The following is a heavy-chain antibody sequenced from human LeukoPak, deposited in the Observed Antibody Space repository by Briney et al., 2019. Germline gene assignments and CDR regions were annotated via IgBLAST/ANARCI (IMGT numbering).Heavy chain of an antibody. J-gene: IGHJ3*02. CDR3: ARVAERTWLPYDAAFDI. D-gene: IGHD3-9*01. CDR2: IYYSGST. V-gene: IGHV4-59*01. Sequence: SQTLSLTCTVSGVSISSYYWSWLRQSPGKGLEWIGYIYYSGSTNYNPSLKSRLTISVDTSKNQFSLKLNSVTAADTAVYYCARVAERTWLPYDAAFDIWGLGTMVTVSS. CDR1: GVSISSYY.